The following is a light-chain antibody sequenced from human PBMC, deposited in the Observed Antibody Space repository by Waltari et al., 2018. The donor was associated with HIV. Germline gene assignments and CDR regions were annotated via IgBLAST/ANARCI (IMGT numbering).Light chain of an antibody. CDR3: AAWDDSLKGGA. CDR1: TYNIGGNT. V-gene: IGLV1-44*01. CDR2: SNN. Sequence: QSVLAQPPSASGTPGQRVTISCSGSTYNIGGNTVSWYQQLPGTAPKLLIYSNNGRPSGVPDRLSGSTSGTSASLVISGLQSEDEADYYCAAWDDSLKGGAFGTGTKVTVL. J-gene: IGLJ1*01.